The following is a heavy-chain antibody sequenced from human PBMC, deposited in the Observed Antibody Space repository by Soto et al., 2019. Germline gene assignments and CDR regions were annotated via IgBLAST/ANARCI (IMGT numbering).Heavy chain of an antibody. V-gene: IGHV3-33*01. CDR2: IWHDGSNN. J-gene: IGHJ3*02. D-gene: IGHD3-3*01. Sequence: QVQLVESGGGVVQPGRSLRLSCAASGFTFSSYGMHWVRQAPGKGLEWVAVIWHDGSNNYYADSVKGLFTISRDNSKNTLYLQMNSLSAEDTAVYYCARDEYYDFWSGSLAGPAFDIWGQGTMVTVSS. CDR3: ARDEYYDFWSGSLAGPAFDI. CDR1: GFTFSSYG.